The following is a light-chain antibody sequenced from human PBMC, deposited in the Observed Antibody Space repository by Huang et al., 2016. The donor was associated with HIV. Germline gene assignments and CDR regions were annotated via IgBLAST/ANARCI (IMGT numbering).Light chain of an antibody. J-gene: IGKJ2*01. V-gene: IGKV2-29*02. CDR1: QGLLYREKIY. CDR3: MQGKQLPYT. CDR2: ELS. Sequence: DIVMTQTPLSLSVTPGQPASISCKSSQGLLYREKIYLYWYLQKPGQSPQLLIYELSNRFSGVPDRFGGSGSPTDFTLKISRVETEDVGVYYCMQGKQLPYTFGQGTRLEIK.